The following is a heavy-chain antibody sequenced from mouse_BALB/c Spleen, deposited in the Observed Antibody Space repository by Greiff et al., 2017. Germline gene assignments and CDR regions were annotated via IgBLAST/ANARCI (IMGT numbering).Heavy chain of an antibody. CDR3: ARAPYYGSSWFAY. J-gene: IGHJ3*01. D-gene: IGHD1-1*01. CDR1: GYTFTDYN. Sequence: VQLQQSGPELVKPGASVKISCTASGYTFTDYNMRWVKQRHGKSLEWIGYIYPYNGGTGYNQKFKSKATLTVDNSSSTAYMELRSLTSEDSAVYYCARAPYYGSSWFAYWGQGTLVTVSA. CDR2: IYPYNGGT. V-gene: IGHV1S29*02.